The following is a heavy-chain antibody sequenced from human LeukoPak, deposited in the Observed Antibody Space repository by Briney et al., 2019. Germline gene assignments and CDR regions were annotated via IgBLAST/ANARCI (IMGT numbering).Heavy chain of an antibody. CDR2: FDPEDGET. CDR1: GYTFTSYY. Sequence: ASVKVSCKASGYTFTSYYMHWVRQAPGKGLEWMGGFDPEDGETIYAQKFQGRVTMTEDTSTDTAYMELSSLRSEDTAVYYCATGASSFGELYNLFDYWGQGTLVTVSS. D-gene: IGHD3-10*01. CDR3: ATGASSFGELYNLFDY. J-gene: IGHJ4*02. V-gene: IGHV1-24*01.